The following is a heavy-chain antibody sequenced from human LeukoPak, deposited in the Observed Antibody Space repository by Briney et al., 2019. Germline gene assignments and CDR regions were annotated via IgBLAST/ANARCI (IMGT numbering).Heavy chain of an antibody. CDR1: GGSINSGAYA. D-gene: IGHD3-9*01. Sequence: SQTLSLTCAVSGGSINSGAYAWNWLRQPPGKGLEWIGYIYHSGSTYYNPSLKSRVTIPVDRFKNQFSLKLSSVTAADTAVYYCARGTYDILAGYYHDAFENWGQGTMVTVSS. CDR3: ARGTYDILAGYYHDAFEN. J-gene: IGHJ3*02. CDR2: IYHSGST. V-gene: IGHV4-30-2*01.